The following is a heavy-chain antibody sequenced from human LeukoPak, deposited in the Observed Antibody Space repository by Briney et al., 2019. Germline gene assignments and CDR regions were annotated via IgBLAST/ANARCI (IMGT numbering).Heavy chain of an antibody. J-gene: IGHJ4*02. CDR2: INPNSGGT. D-gene: IGHD3-9*01. CDR1: GYTFTSYD. Sequence: GASVKVSCKASGYTFTSYDINWVRQAPGQGLEWMGRINPNSGGTNYAQKFQGRVTMTRDTSISTAYMELSRLRSDDTAVYYCARVIDYDILTGYYYGFDYWGQGTLVTVSS. V-gene: IGHV1-2*06. CDR3: ARVIDYDILTGYYYGFDY.